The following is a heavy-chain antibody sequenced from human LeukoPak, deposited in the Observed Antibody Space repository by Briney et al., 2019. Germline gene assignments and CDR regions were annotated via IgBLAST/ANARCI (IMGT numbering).Heavy chain of an antibody. CDR1: GGSFSGYY. V-gene: IGHV4-34*01. Sequence: SETLSLTCAVHGGSFSGYYWSWIRQPPGKGLEWIGEINHSGSTNYNPSLKSRVTISVDTSKNQFSLKLSSVTAADTAVYYCARNAPVAATTPFDYWGQGTLVTVSS. CDR3: ARNAPVAATTPFDY. J-gene: IGHJ4*02. CDR2: INHSGST. D-gene: IGHD2-15*01.